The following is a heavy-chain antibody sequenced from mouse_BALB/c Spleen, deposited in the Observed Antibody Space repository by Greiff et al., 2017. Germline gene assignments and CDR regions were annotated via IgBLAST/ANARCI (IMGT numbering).Heavy chain of an antibody. J-gene: IGHJ3*01. V-gene: IGHV5-6*01. Sequence: EVHLVESGGDLVKPGGSLKLSCAASGFTFSSYGMSWVRQTPDKRLEWVATISSGGSYTYYPDSVKGRFTISRDNAKNTLYLQMSSLKSEDTAMYYCARPLTGTTPFAYWGQGTLVTVSA. D-gene: IGHD4-1*01. CDR1: GFTFSSYG. CDR2: ISSGGSYT. CDR3: ARPLTGTTPFAY.